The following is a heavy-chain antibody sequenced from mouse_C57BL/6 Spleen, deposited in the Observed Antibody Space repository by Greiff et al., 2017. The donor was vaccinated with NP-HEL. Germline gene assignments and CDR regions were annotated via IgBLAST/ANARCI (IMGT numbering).Heavy chain of an antibody. J-gene: IGHJ2*01. CDR2: IYPGSGST. CDR3: ARRGGDDYDFDY. CDR1: GYTFTSYW. V-gene: IGHV1-55*01. D-gene: IGHD2-4*01. Sequence: QVQLQQPGAELVKPGASVKMSCKASGYTFTSYWITWVKQRPGQGLEWIGDIYPGSGSTNYNEKFKSKATLTVDTSSSTAYMQLSSLTSEDSAVYYCARRGGDDYDFDYWGQGTTLTVSS.